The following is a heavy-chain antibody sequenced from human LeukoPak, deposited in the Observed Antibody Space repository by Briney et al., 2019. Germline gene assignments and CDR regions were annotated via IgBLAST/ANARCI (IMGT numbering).Heavy chain of an antibody. CDR1: GGSISSGDYY. D-gene: IGHD3-22*01. J-gene: IGHJ5*02. CDR2: MYYSGST. CDR3: ARPYYYDSRIDP. V-gene: IGHV4-30-4*01. Sequence: SETLSLTCTVSGGSISSGDYYWSWIRQPPGKGLEWIAYMYYSGSTYYNPSPKSRVTMSADTSKNQLFLKLSSVTAADTAVCYCARPYYYDSRIDPWGQGILVTVSS.